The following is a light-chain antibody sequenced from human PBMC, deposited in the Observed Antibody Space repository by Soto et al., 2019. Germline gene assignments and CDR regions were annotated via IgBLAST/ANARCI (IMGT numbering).Light chain of an antibody. CDR1: QGISSY. Sequence: AIRMTQSPSSFSASTGDRVTITCRASQGISSYLAWYQQKPRKAPKLLIYAASTLQSGVPSRFSGSGSGTDFTLTISCLQSEDFATYYCQQYYSYPTFGPGTKVDIK. CDR2: AAS. V-gene: IGKV1-8*01. CDR3: QQYYSYPT. J-gene: IGKJ3*01.